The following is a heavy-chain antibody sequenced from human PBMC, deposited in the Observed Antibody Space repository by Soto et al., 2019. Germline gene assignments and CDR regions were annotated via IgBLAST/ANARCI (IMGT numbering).Heavy chain of an antibody. D-gene: IGHD1-26*01. CDR2: TYYRSKWYY. CDR3: ARGEQYSGRIFDY. V-gene: IGHV6-1*01. Sequence: SPTLSLPCAITGDSVSSNSAGWSWVRQSPSRGLEWLGRTYYRSKWYYEYAVSVRGRITINPDTSKNQYSLQLNSVTPEDTAAYFCARGEQYSGRIFDYWGQVPLLTASS. CDR1: GDSVSSNSAG. J-gene: IGHJ4*01.